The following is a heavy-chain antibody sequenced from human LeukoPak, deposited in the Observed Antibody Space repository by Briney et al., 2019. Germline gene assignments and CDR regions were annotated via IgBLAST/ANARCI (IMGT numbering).Heavy chain of an antibody. Sequence: SETLSLTCTVSGGYISTYYWSWIRQPPGKGLEWIGYIYYSGGTNYNPSLKSRLTMSVDMSKNQFSLRLSSVTAAGTAVYYCARGFRRELRDILTYYFDSWGQGTLVTVSS. CDR1: GGYISTYY. D-gene: IGHD1-7*01. CDR2: IYYSGGT. V-gene: IGHV4-59*01. J-gene: IGHJ4*02. CDR3: ARGFRRELRDILTYYFDS.